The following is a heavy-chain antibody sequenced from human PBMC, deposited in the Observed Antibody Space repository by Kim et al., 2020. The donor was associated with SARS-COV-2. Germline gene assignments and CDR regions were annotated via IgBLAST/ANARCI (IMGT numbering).Heavy chain of an antibody. Sequence: GGSLRLSCAASGFTFSSYGMHWVRQAPGKGLEWVAVISYDGSNKYYADSVKGRFTISRDNSKNTLYLQMNSLRAEDTAVYYCAKGRGPYVRVERPQYFDYWGQGTLVTVSS. CDR1: GFTFSSYG. CDR3: AKGRGPYVRVERPQYFDY. V-gene: IGHV3-30*18. J-gene: IGHJ4*02. CDR2: ISYDGSNK. D-gene: IGHD1-1*01.